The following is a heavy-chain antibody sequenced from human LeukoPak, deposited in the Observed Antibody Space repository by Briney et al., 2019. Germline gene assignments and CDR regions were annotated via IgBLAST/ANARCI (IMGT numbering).Heavy chain of an antibody. CDR2: IYPRDSDT. CDR3: ARGQGLSGVADL. CDR1: GYNFTDFW. D-gene: IGHD5-12*01. V-gene: IGHV5-51*01. J-gene: IGHJ5*02. Sequence: GESLKISCKGSGYNFTDFWIGWVRQMPGKGLEWMGVIYPRDSDTRYSPSFRGQVTISVDKSINTAYLQRSALKASDTAMYYCARGQGLSGVADLWGPGTLITVSS.